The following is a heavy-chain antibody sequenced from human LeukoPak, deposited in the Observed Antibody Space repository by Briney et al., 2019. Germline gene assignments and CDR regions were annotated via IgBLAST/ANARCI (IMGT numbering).Heavy chain of an antibody. CDR1: GFTFSSYA. CDR2: ISYDGSNK. V-gene: IGHV3-30*04. CDR3: ASPIAVASSY. D-gene: IGHD6-19*01. J-gene: IGHJ4*02. Sequence: GGSLRLSCAASGFTFSSYAMHWVRQAPGKGLEWVAVISYDGSNKYYADSVKGRFTISRDNSKNTLYLQMNSLRAEDTAVYYCASPIAVASSYWGQGTLVTVSS.